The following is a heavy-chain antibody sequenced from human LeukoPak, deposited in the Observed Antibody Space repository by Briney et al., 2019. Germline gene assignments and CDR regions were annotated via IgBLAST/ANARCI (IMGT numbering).Heavy chain of an antibody. Sequence: ASVKVSYKASGYTFTSYYMHWVRQAPGQGLEWMGIINPSGGSTSYAQKFQGRVTMTRDTSTSTVYMELSSLRSEDTAVYYCAACGGDCYSYYYYGMDVWGQGTTVTVSS. CDR1: GYTFTSYY. CDR3: AACGGDCYSYYYYGMDV. J-gene: IGHJ6*02. D-gene: IGHD2-21*02. CDR2: INPSGGST. V-gene: IGHV1-46*01.